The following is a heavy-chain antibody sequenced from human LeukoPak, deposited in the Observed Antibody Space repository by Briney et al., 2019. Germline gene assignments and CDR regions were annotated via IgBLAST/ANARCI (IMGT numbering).Heavy chain of an antibody. V-gene: IGHV4-30-2*01. J-gene: IGHJ5*02. CDR3: ARGAVVPAARGWFDP. CDR1: GGSISSGGYF. D-gene: IGHD2-2*01. CDR2: IYHSGST. Sequence: SQTLSLTCAVSGGSISSGGYFWSWIRQPPGKGLEWIGYIYHSGSTYYNPSLKSRVTISVDRSKNQFSLKLSSVTAADTAVYYCARGAVVPAARGWFDPWGQGTLVTVSS.